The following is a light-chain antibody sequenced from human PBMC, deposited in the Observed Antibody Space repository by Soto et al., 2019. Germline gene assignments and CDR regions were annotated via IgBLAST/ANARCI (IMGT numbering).Light chain of an antibody. CDR2: GAS. V-gene: IGKV3-15*01. J-gene: IGKJ4*01. CDR3: QHYTNWPLT. Sequence: EIVMTQPPATLSVSPGERATLSCRASHSVSSRLAWYQQKPGQAPRLLIYGASTRATGLPARFSGSGSGTEFTLAISSLQSEDFAVYYCQHYTNWPLTFGGGTKVEIK. CDR1: HSVSSR.